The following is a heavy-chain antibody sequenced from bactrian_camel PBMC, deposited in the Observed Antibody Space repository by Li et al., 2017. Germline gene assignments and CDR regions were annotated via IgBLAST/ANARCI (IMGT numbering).Heavy chain of an antibody. CDR3: GTGRMWGRHWMTYLEL. CDR2: IERDGST. V-gene: IGHV3S53*01. CDR1: ATVADVRS. Sequence: VQLVESGGGSVQAGGSLRLSCALSATVADVRSVGWFRRAPGKGREEVGQIERDGSTTYADSVKGRFTISKDSTKRILYLEMNALTPDDTAMYYCGTGRMWGRHWMTYLELWGQGTQVTVS. D-gene: IGHD5*01. J-gene: IGHJ2*01.